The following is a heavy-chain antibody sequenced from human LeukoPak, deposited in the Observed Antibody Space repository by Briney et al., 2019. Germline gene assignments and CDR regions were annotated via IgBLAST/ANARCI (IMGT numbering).Heavy chain of an antibody. V-gene: IGHV4-59*01. CDR1: GGSISSYY. Sequence: SETLSLTCTVSGGSISSYYWSWIRQPPGKGLEWIGYIYYSGSTNYNPSLKSRVTISVDTSKNQFSLKLRSVTAADTAVYYCARFRNYDFWSGYPTYYYYGMDVWGQGTTVTVSS. D-gene: IGHD3-3*01. J-gene: IGHJ6*02. CDR3: ARFRNYDFWSGYPTYYYYGMDV. CDR2: IYYSGST.